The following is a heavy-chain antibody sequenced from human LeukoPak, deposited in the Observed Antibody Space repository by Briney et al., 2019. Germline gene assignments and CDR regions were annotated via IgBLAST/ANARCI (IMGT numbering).Heavy chain of an antibody. CDR2: TYYRSTWYN. D-gene: IGHD2-2*01. J-gene: IGHJ5*02. CDR3: AGRLTQYDCFDP. V-gene: IGHV6-1*01. CDR1: GDSFSSNSVT. Sequence: SQTLSLTCAISGDSFSSNSVTWNWIRQSPSRGLEWLGRTYYRSTWYNDYAVSVRGRITVNPDTSKNQFSLHLNSVTPEDTAVYYCAGRLTQYDCFDPWGQGILVTVSS.